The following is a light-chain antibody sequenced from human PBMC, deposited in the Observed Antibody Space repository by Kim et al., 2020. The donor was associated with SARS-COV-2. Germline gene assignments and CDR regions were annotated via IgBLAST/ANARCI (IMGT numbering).Light chain of an antibody. CDR2: GAS. CDR1: QSVSSSY. CDR3: QQYGNSPHT. V-gene: IGKV3-20*01. J-gene: IGKJ1*01. Sequence: PGERATLSCRASQSVSSSYLAWYQQKPGQAPRLLIYGASSRATGVPDRLSGSGSGTDFTLTITRLEPEDFAVYYCQQYGNSPHTFGQGTMVDIK.